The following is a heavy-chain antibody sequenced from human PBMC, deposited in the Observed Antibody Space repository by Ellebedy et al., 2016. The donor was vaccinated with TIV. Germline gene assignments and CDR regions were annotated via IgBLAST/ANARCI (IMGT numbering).Heavy chain of an antibody. J-gene: IGHJ4*02. CDR3: ARDGAGRWDY. V-gene: IGHV4-38-2*02. D-gene: IGHD4-23*01. Sequence: MPSETLSLTCSVSGSSISSGYYRGCIRQPPGRGLEWIGSLFHSGITYYSPFLKSRVTISVDPSKNQLSLRLSSVTASDTAVYYCARDGAGRWDYWGPGTLVTVSS. CDR2: LFHSGIT. CDR1: GSSISSGYY.